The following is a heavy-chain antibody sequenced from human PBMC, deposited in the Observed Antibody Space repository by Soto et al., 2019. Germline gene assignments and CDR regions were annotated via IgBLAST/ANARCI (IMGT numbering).Heavy chain of an antibody. CDR1: GYTFNADY. CDR3: ARHSGYDYVFDY. Sequence: ASVKVSWKASGYTFNADYIYCVRKSPGQGLEWMGWINPNNGDTNYAQKFQGRVSMTRDTSTSTAYMELSSLRFDDTAVYYCARHSGYDYVFDYWGQGTLVTAPQ. D-gene: IGHD5-12*01. CDR2: INPNNGDT. V-gene: IGHV1-2*02. J-gene: IGHJ4*02.